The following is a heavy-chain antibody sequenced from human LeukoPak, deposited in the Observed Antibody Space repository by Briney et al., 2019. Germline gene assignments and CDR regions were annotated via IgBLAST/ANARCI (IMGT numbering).Heavy chain of an antibody. Sequence: PSETLSLTCTVSGGSISSYYWSWIRQPAGKGLEWIGRIYTSGSTNYNPSLKSRVTMSVDTSKNQFSLKLNSVTAADTAVYYCARDGDRVVPAAFFDYWGQGTLVTVSS. CDR1: GGSISSYY. CDR3: ARDGDRVVPAAFFDY. CDR2: IYTSGST. J-gene: IGHJ4*02. D-gene: IGHD2-2*01. V-gene: IGHV4-4*07.